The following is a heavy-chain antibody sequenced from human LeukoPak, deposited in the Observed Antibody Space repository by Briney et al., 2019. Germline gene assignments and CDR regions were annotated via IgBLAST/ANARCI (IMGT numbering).Heavy chain of an antibody. D-gene: IGHD2-21*02. Sequence: SETLSLTCTVSGGSISSSSYYWGWIRQPPGKGLEWIGSIYYSGSTYYNPSLKSRVTISVDTSKNQFSLKLSSVTAADTAVYYCAKSGYCGGGCYYAFDIWGQGTMVTVSS. CDR2: IYYSGST. J-gene: IGHJ3*02. CDR1: GGSISSSSYY. V-gene: IGHV4-39*01. CDR3: AKSGYCGGGCYYAFDI.